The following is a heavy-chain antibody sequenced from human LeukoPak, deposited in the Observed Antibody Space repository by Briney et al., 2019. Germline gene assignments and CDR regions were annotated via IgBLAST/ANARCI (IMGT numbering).Heavy chain of an antibody. J-gene: IGHJ1*01. CDR1: GHSFNSYW. V-gene: IGHV5-51*01. Sequence: GASTKITCKGSGHSFNSYWIGWVRQMPGKGLEWMGIIYPGDSDTGYSPSFQGQVTISADKSISTTYLQWSSLKASDTAMYYCARLISGSLGEYFQYWGQGTLVTV. CDR3: ARLISGSLGEYFQY. D-gene: IGHD1-26*01. CDR2: IYPGDSDT.